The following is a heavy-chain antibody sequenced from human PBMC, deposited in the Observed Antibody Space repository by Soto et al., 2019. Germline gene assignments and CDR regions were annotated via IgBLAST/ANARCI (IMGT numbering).Heavy chain of an antibody. V-gene: IGHV4-31*03. J-gene: IGHJ4*02. CDR2: IYHTGST. CDR3: ARATGTLRSRNCDY. CDR1: GGSISTVGHY. D-gene: IGHD1-1*01. Sequence: SSETLSLTCSVSGGSISTVGHYWTWIRQPPGKGLEWIGSIYHTGSTYYSKSLRSRLTMSVDTSKSQFSLRLSSVTAADTAVYYCARATGTLRSRNCDYWGQGSLVTVSS.